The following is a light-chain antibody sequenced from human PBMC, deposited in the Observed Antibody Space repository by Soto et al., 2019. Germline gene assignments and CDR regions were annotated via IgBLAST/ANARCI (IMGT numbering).Light chain of an antibody. CDR3: PQSYSTSYT. CDR2: AAS. J-gene: IGKJ5*01. CDR1: QSISSY. V-gene: IGKV1-39*01. Sequence: DIQMTQSPSSLSAYVGDRVTITCRASQSISSYLNWYEQKPGKAPKLLISAASSLQSGVPSRVCGSGSGTDFTLTISILQPEDFASYSCPQSYSTSYTFGQWTRLEIK.